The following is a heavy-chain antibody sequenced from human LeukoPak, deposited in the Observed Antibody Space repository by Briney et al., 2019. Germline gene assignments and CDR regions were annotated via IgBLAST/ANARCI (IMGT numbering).Heavy chain of an antibody. D-gene: IGHD2-15*01. CDR2: IYYSGST. J-gene: IGHJ6*03. CDR1: GGSISSYY. CDR3: ARCYYYYYNMDV. V-gene: IGHV4-59*01. Sequence: PSETLSLTCTVSGGSISSYYWSWIRQPPGKGLEWIGYIYYSGSTNYNPSLKSRVTISVDTSKNQFSLKLSSVTAADTAVYYCARCYYYYYNMDVWGKGTTVTVSS.